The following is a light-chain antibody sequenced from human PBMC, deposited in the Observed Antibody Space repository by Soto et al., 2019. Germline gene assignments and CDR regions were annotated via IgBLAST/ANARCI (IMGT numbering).Light chain of an antibody. V-gene: IGKV3D-15*01. Sequence: DILMTQSPATVSVSLGDSVSLSCRANESISNNLAWYQQKPGQAPRLLIYSASTRAPGIPARVSGGGSGTKFSLTISSLQPEDVALYYCHQYNEWPRGTFGPGTKVEI. CDR1: ESISNN. CDR3: HQYNEWPRGT. CDR2: SAS. J-gene: IGKJ1*01.